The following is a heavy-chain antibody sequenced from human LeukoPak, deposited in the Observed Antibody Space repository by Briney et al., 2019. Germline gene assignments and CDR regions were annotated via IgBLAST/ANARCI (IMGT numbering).Heavy chain of an antibody. Sequence: GGSLRLSCAAPGFTFSSDSMNWVRHAPGKGLEWVSAISSSGSTIYYADSVKGRFTISRDNAKNSLYLQMNSLRAEDTAVYYCARRVRLYYYMDVWGKGTTVTISS. J-gene: IGHJ6*03. CDR1: GFTFSSDS. CDR2: ISSSGSTI. CDR3: ARRVRLYYYMDV. V-gene: IGHV3-48*04. D-gene: IGHD3-22*01.